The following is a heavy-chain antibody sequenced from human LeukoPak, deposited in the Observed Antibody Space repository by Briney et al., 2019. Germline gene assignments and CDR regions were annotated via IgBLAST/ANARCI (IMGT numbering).Heavy chain of an antibody. Sequence: GGSLGLSCAASGFTFSSYSMNWVRQAPGKGLEWVSYISSSSSTIYYADSVKGRFTISRDNAKNSLYLQMNSLRAEDTAVYYCARGILGYCSSTSCYRGNTNFDYWGQGTLVTVSS. CDR3: ARGILGYCSSTSCYRGNTNFDY. D-gene: IGHD2-2*02. CDR1: GFTFSSYS. CDR2: ISSSSSTI. V-gene: IGHV3-48*01. J-gene: IGHJ4*02.